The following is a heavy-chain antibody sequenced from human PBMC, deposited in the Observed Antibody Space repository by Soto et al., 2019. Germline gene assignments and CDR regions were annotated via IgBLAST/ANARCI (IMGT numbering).Heavy chain of an antibody. J-gene: IGHJ4*02. CDR3: ERGFRNNWNQADY. D-gene: IGHD1-20*01. CDR2: MNPNSGNT. V-gene: IGHV1-8*01. Sequence: ASVKVSCKASGYTFTSYDINWVRQATGQGLEWMGWMNPNSGNTGYAQKFQGRVTMTRNTSISTAYMELSSLRSEDKAVYYCERGFRNNWNQADYWGQGTLVTVSS. CDR1: GYTFTSYD.